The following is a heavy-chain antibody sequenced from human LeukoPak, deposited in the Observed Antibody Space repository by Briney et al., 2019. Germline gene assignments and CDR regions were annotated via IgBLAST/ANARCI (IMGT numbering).Heavy chain of an antibody. CDR3: AKAVAGPYSGNYFEY. CDR2: ISGSGSST. D-gene: IGHD1-26*01. CDR1: GFTFSDYA. V-gene: IGHV3-23*01. J-gene: IGHJ4*02. Sequence: GGSLRLSCEASGFTFSDYAMNWVRQAPGKGLEWVSSISGSGSSTYYADPVKGRFTISRDNSKNMLSLQMNRLRAEDTAVYYCAKAVAGPYSGNYFEYWGQGTLVTVSS.